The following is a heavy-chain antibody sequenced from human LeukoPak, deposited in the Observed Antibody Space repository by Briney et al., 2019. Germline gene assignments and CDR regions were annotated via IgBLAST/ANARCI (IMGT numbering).Heavy chain of an antibody. Sequence: PGGSLRLSCAASGFTFSDHYMDWVRQAPGKGLEWVGRITKKADSYTTVYAASVKGRFTISRDDSKNSLYLQMNSLKTEDTAVYYCARAFYDSGNHLPDYWGQGTLVTVSS. CDR1: GFTFSDHY. CDR3: ARAFYDSGNHLPDY. D-gene: IGHD3-10*01. J-gene: IGHJ4*02. CDR2: ITKKADSYTT. V-gene: IGHV3-72*01.